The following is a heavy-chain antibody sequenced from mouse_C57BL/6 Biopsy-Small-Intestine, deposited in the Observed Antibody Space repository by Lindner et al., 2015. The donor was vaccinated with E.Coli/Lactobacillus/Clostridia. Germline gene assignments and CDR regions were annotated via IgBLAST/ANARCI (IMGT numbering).Heavy chain of an antibody. CDR3: VRGNDYDVYFDY. CDR1: GFSFNIYA. Sequence: VQLQESGGGLVQPKGSLKLSCAASGFSFNIYAMNWVCQAPGKGLEWVARIRSKSNNYATYYADSVKDRFTISRDDSESMLYLQMNNLKTEDTAMYYCVRGNDYDVYFDYWGQGTTLTVSS. J-gene: IGHJ2*01. CDR2: IRSKSNNYAT. D-gene: IGHD2-4*01. V-gene: IGHV10-1*01.